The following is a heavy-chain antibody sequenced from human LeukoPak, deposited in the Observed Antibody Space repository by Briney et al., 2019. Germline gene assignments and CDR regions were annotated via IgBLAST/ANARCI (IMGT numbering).Heavy chain of an antibody. J-gene: IGHJ5*02. CDR3: ARAVRDYGDYIPHWFDP. CDR2: IKQDGSEK. D-gene: IGHD4-17*01. Sequence: GGSLRLSCAASGFTFSSYWMSWVRQAPGKGLEWVANIKQDGSEKYYVDSVKGRFTISRDNAKNSLSLQMNSLRAEDTAVYYCARAVRDYGDYIPHWFDPWGQGTLVTVSS. CDR1: GFTFSSYW. V-gene: IGHV3-7*01.